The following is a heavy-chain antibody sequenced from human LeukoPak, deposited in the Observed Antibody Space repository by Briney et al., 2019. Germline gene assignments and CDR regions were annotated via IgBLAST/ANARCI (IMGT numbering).Heavy chain of an antibody. J-gene: IGHJ4*02. CDR1: GGSISSYY. V-gene: IGHV4-59*01. D-gene: IGHD4-17*01. Sequence: SETLSLTCTVSGGSISSYYWSWIRQPPGKGLEWIGYIYYSGSTNYNPSLKSRVTISVDTSKNQFSLKLSSVTAADTAVYYCAREARESYGDLETTFDYWGQGTLVTVSS. CDR2: IYYSGST. CDR3: AREARESYGDLETTFDY.